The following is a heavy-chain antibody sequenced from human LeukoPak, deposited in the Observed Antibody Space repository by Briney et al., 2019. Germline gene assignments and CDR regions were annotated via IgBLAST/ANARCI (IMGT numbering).Heavy chain of an antibody. CDR3: ARDLLSTAGYFDY. J-gene: IGHJ4*02. V-gene: IGHV4-59*01. CDR2: IYYSGST. D-gene: IGHD6-19*01. Sequence: SETLSLTCTVSGGSITSYHYSWIRQPPGKGLEWMGYIYYSGSTNYNPSLKSRVTISVDTSKNQFSLNLSSVTAADTAVYYCARDLLSTAGYFDYWGQGTLVTVSS. CDR1: GGSITSYH.